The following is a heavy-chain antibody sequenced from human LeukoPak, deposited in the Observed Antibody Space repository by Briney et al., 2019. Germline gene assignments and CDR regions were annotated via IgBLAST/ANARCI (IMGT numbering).Heavy chain of an antibody. D-gene: IGHD5-24*01. CDR3: ARGGMAYYYMDV. Sequence: SETLSLTCAVYGGSFSGYYWGWIRQPPGKGLEWIGSIYHSGSTYYNPSLKSRVTISVDTSKNQFSLKLSSVTAADTAVYYCARGGMAYYYMDVWGKGTTVTVSS. CDR2: IYHSGST. J-gene: IGHJ6*03. CDR1: GGSFSGYY. V-gene: IGHV4-38-2*01.